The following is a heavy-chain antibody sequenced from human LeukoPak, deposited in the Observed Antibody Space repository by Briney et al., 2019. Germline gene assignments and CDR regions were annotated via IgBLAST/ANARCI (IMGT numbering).Heavy chain of an antibody. V-gene: IGHV3-21*01. D-gene: IGHD2-2*01. CDR3: ARSKWSSTNLMPPYFDY. Sequence: GSLRLSCEASGFTFSPYSMNWVRQAPGKGLEWVSSISSSSGYIYYADSVKGRFTISRDNAKNSLYLQMNSLRAEDTAVYYCARSKWSSTNLMPPYFDYWGQGTLVTVSS. J-gene: IGHJ4*02. CDR2: ISSSSGYI. CDR1: GFTFSPYS.